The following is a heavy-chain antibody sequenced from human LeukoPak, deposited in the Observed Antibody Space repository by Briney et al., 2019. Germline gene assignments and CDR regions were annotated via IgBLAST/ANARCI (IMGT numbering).Heavy chain of an antibody. V-gene: IGHV3-74*01. Sequence: QPGGSLRLSRAASGFTFSSYWMHWVRQAPGKGLVWVSRISNDGGSTSYADSVKGRFTISRDNAKNTLYLQMNSLRAEDTAVYYCARGGTTVVTQGANYWGQGTLVTVSS. CDR3: ARGGTTVVTQGANY. J-gene: IGHJ4*02. CDR2: ISNDGGST. D-gene: IGHD4-23*01. CDR1: GFTFSSYW.